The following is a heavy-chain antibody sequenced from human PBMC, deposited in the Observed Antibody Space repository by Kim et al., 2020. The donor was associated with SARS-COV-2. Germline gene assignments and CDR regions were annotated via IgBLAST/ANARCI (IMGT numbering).Heavy chain of an antibody. CDR3: ARGDILTGYPHNYCYGM. V-gene: IGHV3-7*03. CDR1: GFTFSRYW. CDR2: IKQDGSEK. D-gene: IGHD3-9*01. J-gene: IGHJ6*01. Sequence: GGSLRLSCAASGFTFSRYWMSWVRQAPGKGLEWVANIKQDGSEKYYVDSVKGRFTISRDNAKNSLYLQMNSLRAEDTAVYYCARGDILTGYPHNYCYGM.